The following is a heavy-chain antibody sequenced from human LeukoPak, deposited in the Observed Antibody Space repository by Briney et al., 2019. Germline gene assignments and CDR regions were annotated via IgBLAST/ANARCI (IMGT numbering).Heavy chain of an antibody. CDR2: IYYSGST. D-gene: IGHD3-22*01. Sequence: PSETLSLTCTVSGGSISSYYWSWIRQPPGKGLEWIGYIYYSGSTNYNPSLKSRVTLSVDTSKNQFPLKLTSVTAADTAVYYCARDPGPDYYDSSGYYSLNAFDIWGQGTMVTVSS. J-gene: IGHJ3*02. CDR1: GGSISSYY. CDR3: ARDPGPDYYDSSGYYSLNAFDI. V-gene: IGHV4-59*01.